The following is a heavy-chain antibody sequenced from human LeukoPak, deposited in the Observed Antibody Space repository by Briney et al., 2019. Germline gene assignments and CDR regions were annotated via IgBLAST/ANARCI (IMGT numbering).Heavy chain of an antibody. CDR3: ARDVVVVPAAIHYGMDV. CDR1: GGSFSDYF. Sequence: SETLSLTCAVCGGSFSDYFWGWIRQPPGKGLEWIGEINHSGRTYYNPCLKSRVTISVDTSKNQFSLNLSSVTAADTAVYYCARDVVVVPAAIHYGMDVWGQGTTVTVSS. CDR2: INHSGRT. J-gene: IGHJ6*02. D-gene: IGHD2-2*01. V-gene: IGHV4-34*01.